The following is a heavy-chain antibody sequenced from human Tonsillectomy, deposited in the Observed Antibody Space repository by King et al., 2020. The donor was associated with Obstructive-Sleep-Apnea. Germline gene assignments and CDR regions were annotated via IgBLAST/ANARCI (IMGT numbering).Heavy chain of an antibody. J-gene: IGHJ4*02. Sequence: VTLKESGPALVKPTQTLTLTCTFSGFSLSTSGMCVSWIRQPPGKALEWLARIDWDDDKYYSTSLKTRLTISKDTSKNQVVLTMTNMDPVDTATYYCARSHGGTNEFDYWGQGTLVTVSS. CDR1: GFSLSTSGMC. CDR3: ARSHGGTNEFDY. D-gene: IGHD4-23*01. CDR2: IDWDDDK. V-gene: IGHV2-70*11.